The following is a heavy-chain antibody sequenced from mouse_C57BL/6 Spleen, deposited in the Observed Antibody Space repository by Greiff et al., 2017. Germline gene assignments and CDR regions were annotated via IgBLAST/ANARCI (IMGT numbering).Heavy chain of an antibody. CDR3: ARTEDYDGYFDY. D-gene: IGHD2-4*01. V-gene: IGHV1-82*01. Sequence: QVQLQQSGPELVKPGASVKISCKASGYAFSSSWMNWVKQRPGKGLEWIGRICPGDGDTNYNGKFKGKATLTADKSSSTAYMQLSSLTSEDSAVYFCARTEDYDGYFDYWGQGTTLTVSS. CDR2: ICPGDGDT. J-gene: IGHJ2*01. CDR1: GYAFSSSW.